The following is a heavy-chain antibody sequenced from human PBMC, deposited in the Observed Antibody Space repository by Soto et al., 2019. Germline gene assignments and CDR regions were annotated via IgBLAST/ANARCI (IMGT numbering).Heavy chain of an antibody. CDR1: GFTFDIYA. Sequence: EVQLVDSGGGLVQPGRSLRLSCAASGFTFDIYAMHWVRQAPGKGLEWVSSISWNSGTRGYADSVKGRFTISRDNAKNSLYLQMDCLRTEDTAFYYCAKELGGYSYGYELDHWGQGTLVAVSS. J-gene: IGHJ4*02. V-gene: IGHV3-9*01. D-gene: IGHD5-18*01. CDR2: ISWNSGTR. CDR3: AKELGGYSYGYELDH.